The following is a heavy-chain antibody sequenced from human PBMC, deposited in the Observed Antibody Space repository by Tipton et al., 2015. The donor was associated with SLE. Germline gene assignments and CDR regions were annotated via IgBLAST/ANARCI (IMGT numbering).Heavy chain of an antibody. CDR1: GGTFSSYA. CDR3: ASTPLGAYYFDY. CDR2: VIPIFGTA. V-gene: IGHV1-69*01. J-gene: IGHJ4*02. Sequence: QSGAEVKKPGSSVKVSCKASGGTFSSYAISWVRQAPGQGLEWMGGVIPIFGTANYAQKFQGRVTITADESTSTAYMELSSLRSEDTAVYYCASTPLGAYYFDYWGQGTLVTVSS. D-gene: IGHD7-27*01.